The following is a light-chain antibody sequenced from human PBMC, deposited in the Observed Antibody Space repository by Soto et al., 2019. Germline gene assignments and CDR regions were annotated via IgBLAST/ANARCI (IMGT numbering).Light chain of an antibody. J-gene: IGLJ2*01. CDR2: EVT. Sequence: QSVLTQPASVSGSPGQSITISCTGTSSDVGGYNSVSWYQQHPGKAPKLMLYEVTNRPSGVSNRFSGSKSANTASLTISGLQAEDEADYYCSSYTSSSTLVVFGGGTKVTVL. V-gene: IGLV2-14*01. CDR1: SSDVGGYNS. CDR3: SSYTSSSTLVV.